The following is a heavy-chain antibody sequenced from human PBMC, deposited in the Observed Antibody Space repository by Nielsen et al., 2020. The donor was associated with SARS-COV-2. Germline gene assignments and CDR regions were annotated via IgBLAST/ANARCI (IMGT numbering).Heavy chain of an antibody. CDR2: ISSSSSTI. Sequence: GESLKISCAASGFTFSSYSMNWVRQAPGKGLEWVSYISSSSSTIYYADSVKGRFTISRDNAKNSLYLQMNSLRAEDTAVYYCARDYYGVHYYYYYGMDVWGQGTTVTVSS. D-gene: IGHD3-22*01. CDR3: ARDYYGVHYYYYYGMDV. V-gene: IGHV3-48*01. J-gene: IGHJ6*02. CDR1: GFTFSSYS.